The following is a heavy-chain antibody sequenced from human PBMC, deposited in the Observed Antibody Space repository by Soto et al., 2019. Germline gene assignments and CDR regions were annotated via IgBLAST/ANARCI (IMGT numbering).Heavy chain of an antibody. CDR3: ARVPLEYCSSTSCYGLGYYFDY. CDR2: IIPIFGTA. CDR1: GGTFSSYA. D-gene: IGHD2-2*01. V-gene: IGHV1-69*13. J-gene: IGHJ4*02. Sequence: SVKVSCKASGGTFSSYAISWVRQAPGQGLEWMGGIIPIFGTANYAQKFQGRVTITADESTSTAYMELSSLRSEDTAVYYCARVPLEYCSSTSCYGLGYYFDYWGQGTLVTVSS.